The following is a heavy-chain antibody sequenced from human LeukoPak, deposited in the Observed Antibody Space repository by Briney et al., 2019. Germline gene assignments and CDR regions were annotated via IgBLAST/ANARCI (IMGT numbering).Heavy chain of an antibody. CDR3: AKGDLPLLYGGAFDS. CDR2: ISHDGNNK. V-gene: IGHV3-30*18. D-gene: IGHD1-26*01. J-gene: IGHJ4*02. CDR1: GFPFSDYG. Sequence: GGSLRLSCAASGFPFSDYGMYWVRKAPGKGLEWLAVISHDGNNKYYADSVKGRFTISRDNSKNTLSLQMNSLRAEDTALYYCAKGDLPLLYGGAFDSWGQGILVTVSS.